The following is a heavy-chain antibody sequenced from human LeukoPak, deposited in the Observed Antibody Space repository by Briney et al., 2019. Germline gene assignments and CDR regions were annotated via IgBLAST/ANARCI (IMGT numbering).Heavy chain of an antibody. CDR3: ARDLSGYSYGVVPLDY. J-gene: IGHJ4*02. Sequence: GGSLSRSCAASGFTFSSYGMHWVRQAPGMGLEWVAVISYDGSKKYYADSVKGRFTISRDNSKNTLYLQMNSLRAEDTAVYYCARDLSGYSYGVVPLDYWGQGTLVTVSS. V-gene: IGHV3-30*03. D-gene: IGHD5-18*01. CDR2: ISYDGSKK. CDR1: GFTFSSYG.